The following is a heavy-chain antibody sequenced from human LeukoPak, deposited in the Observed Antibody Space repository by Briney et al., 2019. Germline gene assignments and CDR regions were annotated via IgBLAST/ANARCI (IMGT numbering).Heavy chain of an antibody. V-gene: IGHV3-48*04. D-gene: IGHD6-13*01. J-gene: IGHJ6*03. Sequence: PGGSLRLSCAASGFTFSSYSMNWVRQAPGKGLEWVSYISSSSTIYYADSVKGRFTISRDNAKNSLYLQMNSLRAEDTAVYYCARLSSSSWSDKTDSYYYYMDVWGKGTTVTVSS. CDR2: ISSSSTI. CDR1: GFTFSSYS. CDR3: ARLSSSSWSDKTDSYYYYMDV.